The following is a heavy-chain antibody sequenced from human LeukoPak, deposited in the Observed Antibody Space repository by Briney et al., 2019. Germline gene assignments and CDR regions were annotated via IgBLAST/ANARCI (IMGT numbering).Heavy chain of an antibody. CDR2: ISGSGGST. D-gene: IGHD6-13*01. Sequence: GGSLRLSCAASGFTFSSYAMSWVRQAPGKGLEWVSAISGSGGSTYYADSVRGRFTISRDNSKNTLYLQMNSLRAEDTAVYYCAKADRSWTGFDYWGQGTLVTVSS. J-gene: IGHJ4*02. V-gene: IGHV3-23*01. CDR3: AKADRSWTGFDY. CDR1: GFTFSSYA.